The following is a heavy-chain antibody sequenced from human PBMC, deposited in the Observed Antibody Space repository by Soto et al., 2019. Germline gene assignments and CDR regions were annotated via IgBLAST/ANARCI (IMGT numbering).Heavy chain of an antibody. D-gene: IGHD5-18*01. J-gene: IGHJ4*02. CDR3: ASAHEGGKQLGLLSRAYWYDY. Sequence: PGGSLRLSCAASGFTFSSYSMNWVRQAPGKGLEWVSSISSSSSYIYYADSVKGRFTISRDNAKNSLYLQMNSLRAEDTAVYYWASAHEGGKQLGLLSRAYWYDYWGQGTVVTVSS. V-gene: IGHV3-21*01. CDR1: GFTFSSYS. CDR2: ISSSSSYI.